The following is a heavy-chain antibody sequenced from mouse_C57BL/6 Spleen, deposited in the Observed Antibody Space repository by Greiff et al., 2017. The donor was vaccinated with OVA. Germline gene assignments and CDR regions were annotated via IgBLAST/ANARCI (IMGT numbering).Heavy chain of an antibody. Sequence: QVQLQQPGADLVRPGSSVKLSCKASGYTFTSYWMHWVKQRPIQGLEWIGNIDPSDSETHYNQKFKDKATLTVDKSSSTAYMQLSSLTSEDSAVYYCARTGYYYAMDYWGQGTSVTVSS. CDR3: ARTGYYYAMDY. CDR2: IDPSDSET. CDR1: GYTFTSYW. J-gene: IGHJ4*01. V-gene: IGHV1-52*01.